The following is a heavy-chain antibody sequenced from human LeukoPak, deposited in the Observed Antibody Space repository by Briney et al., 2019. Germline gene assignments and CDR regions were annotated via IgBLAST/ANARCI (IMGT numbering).Heavy chain of an antibody. CDR3: AKGTEPFNIVVVPAATLFDY. CDR2: ISGSGGST. V-gene: IGHV3-23*01. CDR1: GFTFSSYA. Sequence: PGGSLRLSCAASGFTFSSYAMSSVRQAPGKGLEWVSAISGSGGSTYYADSVKGRFTISRDNSKNTLYLQMNSLRAEDTAVYYCAKGTEPFNIVVVPAATLFDYWGQGTLVTVSS. J-gene: IGHJ4*02. D-gene: IGHD2-2*01.